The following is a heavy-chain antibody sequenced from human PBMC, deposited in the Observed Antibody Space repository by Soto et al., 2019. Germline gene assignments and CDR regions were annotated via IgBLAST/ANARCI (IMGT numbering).Heavy chain of an antibody. Sequence: GGSLRLSCAASGFTFSSYATHWVRQAPGKGLEWVAVISYDGSNKYYADSVKGRFTISRDNSKNTLYLQMNSLRAEDTAVYYCARVLYSSSWYYYYYGMDVWGQGTTVTVSS. CDR2: ISYDGSNK. D-gene: IGHD6-13*01. V-gene: IGHV3-30-3*01. CDR1: GFTFSSYA. CDR3: ARVLYSSSWYYYYYGMDV. J-gene: IGHJ6*02.